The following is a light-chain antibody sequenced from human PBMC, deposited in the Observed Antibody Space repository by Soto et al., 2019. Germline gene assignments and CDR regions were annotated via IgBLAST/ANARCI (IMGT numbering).Light chain of an antibody. V-gene: IGKV3-20*01. CDR2: GAS. CDR1: QSGSSSY. Sequence: EIVLTKSPGTLSLSPGARATLSCRASQSGSSSYLAWYKQKPGQAPRLLIYGASSRATGIPDRFSGSGSGTDFTLTISRLEPEDFAVYYCQQYGSSPQTFGGGTKVEIK. CDR3: QQYGSSPQT. J-gene: IGKJ4*02.